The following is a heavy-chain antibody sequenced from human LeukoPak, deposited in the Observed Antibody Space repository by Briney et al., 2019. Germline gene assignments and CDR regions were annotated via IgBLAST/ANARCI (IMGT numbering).Heavy chain of an antibody. V-gene: IGHV3-49*04. CDR3: TREGAVGRADNHYFDY. J-gene: IGHJ4*02. Sequence: GGSLRLSCTASGFTFGDYAMSWVRQAPGKGLEWVGFIRSKAYGGTTEYAASVKGRFTISRDDSKSIAYLQMNSLKTEDTAVYYCTREGAVGRADNHYFDYWGQGTLVTVSS. CDR2: IRSKAYGGTT. D-gene: IGHD3-10*01. CDR1: GFTFGDYA.